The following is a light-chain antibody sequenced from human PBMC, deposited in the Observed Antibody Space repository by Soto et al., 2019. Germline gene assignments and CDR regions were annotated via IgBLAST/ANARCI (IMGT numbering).Light chain of an antibody. CDR1: QSVTGNY. CDR3: QQYGSPPHT. Sequence: EIVLTQSPGTLSLSPGERATLSCRASQSVTGNYVAWHPQKPGQAPRLLIYEADTRATGISDRFSAGGSGTDFTLTISRLEPEDFALYYCQQYGSPPHTFGGGTQVEIK. V-gene: IGKV3-20*01. CDR2: EAD. J-gene: IGKJ4*01.